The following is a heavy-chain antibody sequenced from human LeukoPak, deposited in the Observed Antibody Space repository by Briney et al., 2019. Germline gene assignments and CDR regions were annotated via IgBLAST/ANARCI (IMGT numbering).Heavy chain of an antibody. D-gene: IGHD6-13*01. CDR2: ISSSGSYI. J-gene: IGHJ3*02. CDR1: GFTFSSYS. CDR3: ARDPYSSSWLRGDAFDI. Sequence: PGGSLRLSCAASGFTFSSYSMNWVRQAPGKGLEWVSSISSSGSYIYYADSVKGRFTISRDNAKNSLYLQMNSLRAEDTAVYYCARDPYSSSWLRGDAFDIWGQGTMVTVSS. V-gene: IGHV3-21*01.